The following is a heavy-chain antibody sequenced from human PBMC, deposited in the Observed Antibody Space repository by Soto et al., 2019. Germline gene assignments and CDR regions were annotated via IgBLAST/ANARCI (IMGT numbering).Heavy chain of an antibody. CDR3: ARDSYIWGSYRTYFDY. J-gene: IGHJ4*02. CDR2: IKQDGSEK. Sequence: GGSLRLSCAASGFTFSSYWMSWVRQAPGKGLEWVANIKQDGSEKYYVDSVKGRFTISRDNAKNSLYLQMNSLRAEDTAVYYCARDSYIWGSYRTYFDYWGQGTLVTVSS. D-gene: IGHD3-16*02. V-gene: IGHV3-7*01. CDR1: GFTFSSYW.